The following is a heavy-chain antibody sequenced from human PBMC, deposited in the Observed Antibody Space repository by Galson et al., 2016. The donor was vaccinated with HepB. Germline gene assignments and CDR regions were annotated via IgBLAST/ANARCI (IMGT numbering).Heavy chain of an antibody. D-gene: IGHD5-18*01. J-gene: IGHJ4*02. CDR3: AREGRGYPYRFDY. CDR1: GFTFSDYA. CDR2: IYFDGSKQ. Sequence: SLRLSCAGSGFTFSDYAMHWVRQAPGKGLEWVGLIYFDGSKQFYADSVQGRFTISRDNFKNTLYLQMNSLTTEDTAVYFCAREGRGYPYRFDYWGLGTLLTVSS. V-gene: IGHV3-30-3*01.